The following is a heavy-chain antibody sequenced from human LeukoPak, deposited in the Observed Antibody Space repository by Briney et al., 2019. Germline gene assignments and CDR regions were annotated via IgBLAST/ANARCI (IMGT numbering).Heavy chain of an antibody. CDR3: ARDRYSYGYNWFDP. CDR2: ISYDGSNK. V-gene: IGHV3-30*01. D-gene: IGHD5-18*01. J-gene: IGHJ5*02. Sequence: GRSLRLSCAASGFTFSSYAMHWVRQAPGKGLEWVAVISYDGSNKCYADSVKGRFTISGDNSKNTLYLQMNSLRAEDTAVYYCARDRYSYGYNWFDPWGQGTLVTVSS. CDR1: GFTFSSYA.